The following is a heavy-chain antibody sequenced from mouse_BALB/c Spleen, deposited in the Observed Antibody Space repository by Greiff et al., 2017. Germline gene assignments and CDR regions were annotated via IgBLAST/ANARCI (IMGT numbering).Heavy chain of an antibody. CDR2: ISYSGST. V-gene: IGHV3-2*02. J-gene: IGHJ3*01. CDR3: ARSEGVYDWFAY. Sequence: VQLKESGPGLVKPSQSLSLTCTVTGYSITSDYAWYWIRQIPGNKLEWMGYISYSGSTSYNPSLKSRISITRDTSKNQFFLQLNSVTTEDTATYYCARSEGVYDWFAYWGQGTLVTVSA. CDR1: GYSITSDYA. D-gene: IGHD2-12*01.